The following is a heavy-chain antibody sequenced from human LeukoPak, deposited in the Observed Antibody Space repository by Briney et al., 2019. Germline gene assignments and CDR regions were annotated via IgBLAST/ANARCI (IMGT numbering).Heavy chain of an antibody. Sequence: GGSLRLSCAASGFSFSNYGMRWVRQAPGKGLEWMAIIWSNGNSKYYADSVKARFTISRDISKNTLYLQMNSLTAEDTAVYYCARDNPTFNDAFDIWGQGTMVTVSS. CDR2: IWSNGNSK. CDR1: GFSFSNYG. D-gene: IGHD1-14*01. J-gene: IGHJ3*02. CDR3: ARDNPTFNDAFDI. V-gene: IGHV3-33*01.